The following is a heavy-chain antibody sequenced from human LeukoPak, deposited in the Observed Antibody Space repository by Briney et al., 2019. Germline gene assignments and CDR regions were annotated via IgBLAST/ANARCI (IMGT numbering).Heavy chain of an antibody. Sequence: SETLSLTCTVSGGSISTSNYYWGWIRQPPGKGLEWIGNIFYSGSTNYNPSLKSRVTISVDTSKNQFSLKLSSVTAADTAVYYCARVGIVGATRWGQGTLVTVSS. J-gene: IGHJ4*02. CDR1: GGSISTSNYY. CDR2: IFYSGST. D-gene: IGHD1-26*01. V-gene: IGHV4-39*07. CDR3: ARVGIVGATR.